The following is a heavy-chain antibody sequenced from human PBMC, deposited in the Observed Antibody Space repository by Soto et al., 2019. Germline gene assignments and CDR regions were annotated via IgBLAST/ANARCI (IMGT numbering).Heavy chain of an antibody. D-gene: IGHD3-22*01. CDR1: GFTFSSYA. CDR3: AKDRPRSHTMIVVVSFDY. V-gene: IGHV3-23*01. J-gene: IGHJ4*02. CDR2: ISGSGGST. Sequence: HPGGSLRLSCAASGFTFSSYAMSWVRQAPGKGLEWVSAISGSGGSTYYADSVKGRFTISRDNSKNTLYLQMNSLRAEDTAVYYCAKDRPRSHTMIVVVSFDYWGQGTLVTVSS.